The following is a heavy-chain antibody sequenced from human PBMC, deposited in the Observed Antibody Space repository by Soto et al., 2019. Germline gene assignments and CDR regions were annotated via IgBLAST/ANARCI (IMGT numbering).Heavy chain of an antibody. Sequence: QVQLVQSGAEVKKPGASVKVSCKASGYTFTSYGISWVRQAPGQGLEWMGWISAYNGNTNYAQKLQGKVTMTTDTSTSTAYMELRSLRSDDTAVYYCAREESIAAAAIYYYYCGMDVWGQGTTVTVSS. V-gene: IGHV1-18*04. D-gene: IGHD6-13*01. J-gene: IGHJ6*02. CDR1: GYTFTSYG. CDR3: AREESIAAAAIYYYYCGMDV. CDR2: ISAYNGNT.